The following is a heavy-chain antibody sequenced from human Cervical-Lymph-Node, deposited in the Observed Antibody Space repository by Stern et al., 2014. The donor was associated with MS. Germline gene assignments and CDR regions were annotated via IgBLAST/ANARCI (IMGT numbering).Heavy chain of an antibody. J-gene: IGHJ4*01. CDR1: GGSVSSGSYY. D-gene: IGHD6-13*01. V-gene: IGHV4-61*01. CDR3: ARDVAAVPRVFDS. CDR2: IYYTGST. Sequence: QLQLQESGPGLVKPSETLSLTCTVSGGSVSSGSYYWTWIRQPPGKGLEWIGYIYYTGSTNYNPSLKSRVTISGDTSKNQVSLKLSSVTAADTAVYYCARDVAAVPRVFDSWGHGTLVTVSS.